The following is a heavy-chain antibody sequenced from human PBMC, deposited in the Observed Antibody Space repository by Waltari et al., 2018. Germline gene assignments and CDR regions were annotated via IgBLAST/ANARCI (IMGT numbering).Heavy chain of an antibody. Sequence: QVQLQQWGAGLLKPSETLSLTCAVYGGSFSGYYWSWIRQPPGKGLEWIGEINHSGSTNYNPSLKSRVTISVDTSKNQFSLKLSSVTAADTAVYYCARVGRLNTVVNRRIIGFDYWGQGTLVTVSS. V-gene: IGHV4-34*01. CDR1: GGSFSGYY. J-gene: IGHJ4*02. D-gene: IGHD2-15*01. CDR2: INHSGST. CDR3: ARVGRLNTVVNRRIIGFDY.